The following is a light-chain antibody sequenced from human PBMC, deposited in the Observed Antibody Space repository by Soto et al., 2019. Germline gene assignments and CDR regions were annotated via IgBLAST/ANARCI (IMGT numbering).Light chain of an antibody. CDR2: DAS. Sequence: DIQMTQSPSTLSASVGDRVTITCRASHTISNWLAWYQQIPGKAPKLLIYDASTLQSGVPSRFRGSGSGTDFTLTISYLQSEDFGTYYCQQFYNYPRTFGQGTKVDI. CDR1: HTISNW. V-gene: IGKV1-5*01. J-gene: IGKJ1*01. CDR3: QQFYNYPRT.